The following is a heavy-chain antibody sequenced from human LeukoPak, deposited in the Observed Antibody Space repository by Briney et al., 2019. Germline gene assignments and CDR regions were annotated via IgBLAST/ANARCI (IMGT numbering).Heavy chain of an antibody. CDR1: GFTFSSYG. CDR2: ISYDGSNK. J-gene: IGHJ6*02. V-gene: IGHV3-30*18. Sequence: PGGSLRLSCAASGFTFSSYGMHWVRQAPGKGLEWVAVISYDGSNKYYADSVKGRFTISRDNSKNTLYLQMNSLRAEDTAVYYCAKGMGYCSSTSCYVNYYYGMHVWGQGTTVTVSS. CDR3: AKGMGYCSSTSCYVNYYYGMHV. D-gene: IGHD2-2*01.